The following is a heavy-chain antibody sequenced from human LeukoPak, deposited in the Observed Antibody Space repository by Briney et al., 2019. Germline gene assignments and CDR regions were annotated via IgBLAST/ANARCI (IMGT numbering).Heavy chain of an antibody. D-gene: IGHD6-13*01. V-gene: IGHV1-8*01. J-gene: IGHJ3*02. CDR2: MNPNSGNT. Sequence: ASVKVSCKASGYTYTSYDINWVRQATGQGLEWMGWMNPNSGNTGYAQNFQCRVTITRNTSISTAYMELSSLRSEDTAVYYCARGLAANDAFDIWGQGTMVTVSS. CDR3: ARGLAANDAFDI. CDR1: GYTYTSYD.